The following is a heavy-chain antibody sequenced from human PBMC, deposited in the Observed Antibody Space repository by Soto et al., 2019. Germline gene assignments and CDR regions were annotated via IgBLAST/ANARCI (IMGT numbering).Heavy chain of an antibody. CDR2: VRGSGGST. CDR3: AKVVHNRLAVAGWAYYFDY. J-gene: IGHJ4*02. D-gene: IGHD6-19*01. CDR1: GFTFSTYA. Sequence: PGGSLRLSCAASGFTFSTYAMSWVRQAPGKGLEWVSDVRGSGGSTYYADSVKGRFTVSRDNSKNTLSLQMNSLRAEDTAIYYCAKVVHNRLAVAGWAYYFDYWGQEALVTVSS. V-gene: IGHV3-23*01.